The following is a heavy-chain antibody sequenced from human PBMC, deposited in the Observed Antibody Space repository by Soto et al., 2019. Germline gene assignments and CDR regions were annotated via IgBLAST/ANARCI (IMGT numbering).Heavy chain of an antibody. D-gene: IGHD3-9*01. V-gene: IGHV4-34*01. CDR1: GGSFSGYY. CDR2: IYHSGST. J-gene: IGHJ4*02. Sequence: SETLSLTCAVYGGSFSGYYWSWIRQPPGKGLEWIGKIYHSGSTNYNPSLKTRVTISLDKSKSQFSLKLNSVTAADSAVYFCARLEGLATISYYFDFWGQGALVTVSS. CDR3: ARLEGLATISYYFDF.